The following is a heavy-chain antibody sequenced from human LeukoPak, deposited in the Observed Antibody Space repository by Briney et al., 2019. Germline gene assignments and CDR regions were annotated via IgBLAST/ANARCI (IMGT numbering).Heavy chain of an antibody. CDR2: MYDSGST. CDR3: XXXXGGVTNFFDY. CDR1: GGSISSSSYY. J-gene: IGHJ4*02. V-gene: IGHV4-39*01. Sequence: SETLSLTCTVSGGSISSSSYYWGWIRQPPGKGLEWIGSMYDSGSTYYNPSLKSRVTISGDTAKNQFSLELRSVTCADTAVYYXXXXXGGVTNFFDYWGQGTLVTVSS. D-gene: IGHD2-21*02.